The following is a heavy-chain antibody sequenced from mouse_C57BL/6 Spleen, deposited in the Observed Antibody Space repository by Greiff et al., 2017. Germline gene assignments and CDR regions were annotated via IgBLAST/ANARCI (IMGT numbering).Heavy chain of an antibody. CDR3: VRFSDGFLFDY. Sequence: EVQVVESGGGLVQPKGSLKLSCAASGFSFNTYAMNWVRQAPGKGLEWVARIRSKSNNYATYYADSVKDRFTISRDDSESMLYLQMNNLKTEDTAMYYCVRFSDGFLFDYWGQGTTLTVSS. D-gene: IGHD2-3*01. J-gene: IGHJ2*01. CDR2: IRSKSNNYAT. CDR1: GFSFNTYA. V-gene: IGHV10-1*01.